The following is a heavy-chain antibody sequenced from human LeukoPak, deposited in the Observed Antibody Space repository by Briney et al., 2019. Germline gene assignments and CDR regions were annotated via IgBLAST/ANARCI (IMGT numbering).Heavy chain of an antibody. Sequence: ASVKVSCKASGDTFTSYGISWVRQAPGQGLEWMGWISAYNGNTNYAQKLQGRVTMTTDTSTSTAYMELRSLRSDDTAVYYCARDRYCTNGVCPVYYYYGMDVWGQGTTVTVSS. CDR3: ARDRYCTNGVCPVYYYYGMDV. D-gene: IGHD2-8*01. J-gene: IGHJ6*02. V-gene: IGHV1-18*01. CDR2: ISAYNGNT. CDR1: GDTFTSYG.